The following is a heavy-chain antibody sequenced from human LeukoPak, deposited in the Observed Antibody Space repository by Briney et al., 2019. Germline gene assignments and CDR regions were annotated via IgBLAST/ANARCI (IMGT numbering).Heavy chain of an antibody. V-gene: IGHV1-24*01. Sequence: ASVKVSCKVSGYTLTELSMHWVRQAPGKGLEWMGGFDPEDGETIYAQKFQGRVTMTRDTSISTAYMELSRLRSDDTAVYYCARDHPYSGSYSWGYNWFDPWGQGTLVTVSS. CDR3: ARDHPYSGSYSWGYNWFDP. CDR2: FDPEDGET. J-gene: IGHJ5*02. CDR1: GYTLTELS. D-gene: IGHD1-26*01.